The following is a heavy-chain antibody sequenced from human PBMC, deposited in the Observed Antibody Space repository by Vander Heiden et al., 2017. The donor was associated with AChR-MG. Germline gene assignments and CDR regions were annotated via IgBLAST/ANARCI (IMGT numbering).Heavy chain of an antibody. CDR3: ARDARRDSTSPGG. CDR2: ISSSGSTI. D-gene: IGHD2-2*01. Sequence: EVQLVESGGGLVQPGGSLRLSCAASGFTFSSYEMNWVRQAPGKGLEWVSYISSSGSTIYYADSVKGRFTISRDNAKNSLYLQMNSLRAEDTAVYYCARDARRDSTSPGGWGQGTLVTVSS. CDR1: GFTFSSYE. J-gene: IGHJ4*02. V-gene: IGHV3-48*03.